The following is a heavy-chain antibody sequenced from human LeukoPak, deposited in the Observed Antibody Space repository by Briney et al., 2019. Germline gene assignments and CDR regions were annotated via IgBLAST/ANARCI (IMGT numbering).Heavy chain of an antibody. CDR1: GYTFSNYD. D-gene: IGHD1-1*01. J-gene: IGHJ3*02. CDR2: MSPTNGDT. V-gene: IGHV1-8*03. Sequence: ASVKVSCKASGYTFSNYDINWMRQATGQGLEWMAWMSPTNGDTGYAQKLQGRVTLTRDTSMSTAYMELTSLTSEDTAVYFCARQWNWNQGGPFDIWGQGTLVTVSS. CDR3: ARQWNWNQGGPFDI.